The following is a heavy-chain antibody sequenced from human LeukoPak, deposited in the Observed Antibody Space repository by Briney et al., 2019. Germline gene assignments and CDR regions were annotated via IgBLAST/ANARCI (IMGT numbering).Heavy chain of an antibody. V-gene: IGHV3-7*01. CDR2: IRQDGNEI. J-gene: IGHJ4*02. CDR3: ATDYTGYFDY. Sequence: GGSLRLSCAASGFTFSSYWLTWIRQAPGKGLEWVANIRQDGNEIYYVDSVKGRFTISRDNAKNSLYLQMNSLRAEDTAVYYCATDYTGYFDYWGQGILVIVSS. CDR1: GFTFSSYW. D-gene: IGHD2-2*02.